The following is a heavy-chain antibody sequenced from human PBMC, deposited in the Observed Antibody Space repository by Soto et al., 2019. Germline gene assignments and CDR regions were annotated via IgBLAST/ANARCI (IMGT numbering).Heavy chain of an antibody. CDR1: RYGYTGYF. CDR3: ARDLTVTGDICLIAFGI. CDR2: INPNTGNT. V-gene: IGHV1-8*01. Sequence: SVQASCEACRYGYTGYFRRSVCQSDGKGLEWMGWINPNTGNTSHAQKFQGRVTRSRSTSIRTAYMELSSLRSEDTAVYYCARDLTVTGDICLIAFGIWGQGPMVTVSS. J-gene: IGHJ3*02. D-gene: IGHD7-27*01.